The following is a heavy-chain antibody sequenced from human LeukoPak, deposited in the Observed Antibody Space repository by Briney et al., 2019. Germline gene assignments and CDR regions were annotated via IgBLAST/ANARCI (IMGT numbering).Heavy chain of an antibody. Sequence: GGSLRLSCAASGFTFSSYTMNWVRQAPGKGLEWVSSISSSSSFIYYADSMKGRFTISSDNAKNSLYLQMNSLRVEDTDVYYCARDRDGYNNPGYWGQGTLVTVYS. D-gene: IGHD5-24*01. CDR3: ARDRDGYNNPGY. CDR1: GFTFSSYT. CDR2: ISSSSSFI. J-gene: IGHJ4*02. V-gene: IGHV3-21*01.